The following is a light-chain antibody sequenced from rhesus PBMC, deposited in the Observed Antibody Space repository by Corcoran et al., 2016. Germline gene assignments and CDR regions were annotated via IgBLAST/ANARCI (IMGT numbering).Light chain of an antibody. Sequence: HPVLTQPTSLSASPGASARLSCTLNSGINVGSYSIFWYQQKPGSPPRYLPYYYSDSKKHQGSGVPSRFSGSKDASANAGLLLISGLQAEDEADYYCATWHSSSSIYIFGTGTRLTVL. V-gene: IGLV5-69*01. CDR1: SGINVGSYS. CDR2: YYSDSKK. J-gene: IGLJ1*01. CDR3: ATWHSSSSIYI.